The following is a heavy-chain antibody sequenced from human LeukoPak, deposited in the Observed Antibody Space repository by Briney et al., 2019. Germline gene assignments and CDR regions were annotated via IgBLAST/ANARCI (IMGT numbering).Heavy chain of an antibody. Sequence: GASVKVSCKASGYTFTGYYMHWVRQAPGQGLEWMGWINPISGGTNYAQKFQGRVTMTRDTSISTAYMELSRLRSDDTAVYYCARDLTYYDFWSGYPTWGQGTLVTVSS. D-gene: IGHD3-3*01. CDR3: ARDLTYYDFWSGYPT. CDR2: INPISGGT. CDR1: GYTFTGYY. J-gene: IGHJ5*02. V-gene: IGHV1-2*02.